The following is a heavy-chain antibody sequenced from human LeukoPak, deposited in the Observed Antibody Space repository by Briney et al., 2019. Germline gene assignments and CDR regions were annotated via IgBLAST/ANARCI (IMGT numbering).Heavy chain of an antibody. CDR1: GDTFSSYG. Sequence: ASVKVSCKASGDTFSSYGISWVRQAPGQGLEWMGRIIPILGIANYAQKFQGRVTITADKSTSTAYMELGSLRSEDTAVYYCARSQDYYDSSGYYCLDYWGQGTLVTVSS. CDR3: ARSQDYYDSSGYYCLDY. D-gene: IGHD3-22*01. CDR2: IIPILGIA. J-gene: IGHJ4*02. V-gene: IGHV1-69*04.